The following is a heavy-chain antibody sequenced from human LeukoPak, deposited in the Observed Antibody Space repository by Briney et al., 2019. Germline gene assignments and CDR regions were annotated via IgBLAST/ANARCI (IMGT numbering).Heavy chain of an antibody. Sequence: SEALSLTCTVSGGSVSNYYWSWIRQPPGKGLEWIGYIYYSGSTNYNPSLKSRVTISVDTSKNQFSLKLSSVTAADTAVYYCARDRSGWYGNYFDYWAQGTLVTVSS. J-gene: IGHJ4*02. D-gene: IGHD6-19*01. V-gene: IGHV4-59*02. CDR2: IYYSGST. CDR1: GGSVSNYY. CDR3: ARDRSGWYGNYFDY.